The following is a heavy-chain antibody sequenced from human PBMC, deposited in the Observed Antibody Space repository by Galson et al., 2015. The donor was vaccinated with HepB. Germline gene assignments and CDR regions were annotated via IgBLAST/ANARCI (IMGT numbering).Heavy chain of an antibody. V-gene: IGHV3-30*18. D-gene: IGHD3-16*01. J-gene: IGHJ4*02. CDR2: ISFDGSNK. CDR1: GFSFSIYG. CDR3: ANFNGETMNTFGGEGY. Sequence: SLRLSCAASGFSFSIYGMHWVRQAPGKGLEWVAVISFDGSNKYYSDSVKGRFTISRDNSKNTLYLQMNSLRAEDTAVYYCANFNGETMNTFGGEGYWGQGTLVTVSS.